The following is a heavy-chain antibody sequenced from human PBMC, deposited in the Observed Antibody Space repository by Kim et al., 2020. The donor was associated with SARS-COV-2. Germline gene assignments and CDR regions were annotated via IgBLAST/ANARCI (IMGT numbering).Heavy chain of an antibody. D-gene: IGHD3-10*01. J-gene: IGHJ4*02. V-gene: IGHV4-59*13. CDR3: ARGSYLGVRGVPIDS. CDR1: GGSITRAW. CDR2: ISYTGDP. Sequence: SETLSLSCGVSGGSITRAWWSWIRQTPGKGLEWLGYISYTGDPKYNPSLESRVTISVDTSQNQFSLNVRSVTAADTAVYYCARGSYLGVRGVPIDSWGQGTLVTVSS.